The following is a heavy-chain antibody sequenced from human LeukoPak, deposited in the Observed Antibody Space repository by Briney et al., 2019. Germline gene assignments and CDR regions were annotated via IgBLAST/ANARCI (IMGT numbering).Heavy chain of an antibody. V-gene: IGHV1-2*02. J-gene: IGHJ3*02. Sequence: ASVKVSCKASGYTFIDFYMHWVRQAPGQGLEWMGWISPKSGGTNYAQKLKGRLTVTRDTSISTAYMELSWLTSDDTSLYYCARGRVRCSGGNCYSYAFDIWGQGTMVTVSS. CDR2: ISPKSGGT. D-gene: IGHD2-15*01. CDR3: ARGRVRCSGGNCYSYAFDI. CDR1: GYTFIDFY.